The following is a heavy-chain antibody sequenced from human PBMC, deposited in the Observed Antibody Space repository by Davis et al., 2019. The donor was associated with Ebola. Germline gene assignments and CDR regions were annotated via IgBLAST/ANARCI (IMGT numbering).Heavy chain of an antibody. CDR1: GYTFTSYG. V-gene: IGHV1-18*01. D-gene: IGHD3-10*01. CDR3: ARVRRGDSGSYIGAFDI. J-gene: IGHJ3*02. Sequence: ASVKVSCKASGYTFTSYGISWVRQAPGQGLEWMGWISAYNGNTNYAQKLQGRVTMTTDTSTSTAYMELSSLRAEDTAVYYCARVRRGDSGSYIGAFDIWGQGTMVTVSS. CDR2: ISAYNGNT.